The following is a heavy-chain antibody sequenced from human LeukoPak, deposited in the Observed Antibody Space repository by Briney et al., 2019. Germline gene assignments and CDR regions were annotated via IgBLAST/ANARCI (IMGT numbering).Heavy chain of an antibody. V-gene: IGHV1-46*01. CDR1: GYTFTGYY. CDR2: INPNGGST. Sequence: ASVKVSCKASGYTFTGYYIHWVRQAPGQGLEWMGIINPNGGSTTYAQKFQGRVTMTRDMSTSTVYMELSSLRSEDTALYYCAKDQEGPISDPWGQGTLVTVSS. D-gene: IGHD3-3*02. J-gene: IGHJ5*02. CDR3: AKDQEGPISDP.